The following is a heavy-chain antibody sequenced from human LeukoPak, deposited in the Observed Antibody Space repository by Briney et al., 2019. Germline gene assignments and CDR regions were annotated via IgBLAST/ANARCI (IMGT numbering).Heavy chain of an antibody. Sequence: SGGSPRLSCAASGFTFSGYWMHWARQAPGKGLVWVSHINTDGSSTTYADSVKGRFTISRDNAKNTLYLQMNSLRVEDTAVYYCAREISSSLDPWGQGTLVTVSS. CDR1: GFTFSGYW. J-gene: IGHJ5*02. V-gene: IGHV3-74*01. CDR2: INTDGSST. CDR3: AREISSSLDP. D-gene: IGHD2-2*01.